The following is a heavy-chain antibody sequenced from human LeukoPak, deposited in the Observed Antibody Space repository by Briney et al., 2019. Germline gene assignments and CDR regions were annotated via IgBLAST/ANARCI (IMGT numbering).Heavy chain of an antibody. CDR3: ARGNYREATRLNWFDP. Sequence: SETLSLTCTVSGGSISSYYWSWIRQPPGKGLEWIGYIYYSGSTNYNPSLKGRVTISVDTSKNQFSLKLSSVTAADTAVYYCARGNYREATRLNWFDPWGQGTLVTVS. J-gene: IGHJ5*02. CDR2: IYYSGST. V-gene: IGHV4-59*01. CDR1: GGSISSYY. D-gene: IGHD1-26*01.